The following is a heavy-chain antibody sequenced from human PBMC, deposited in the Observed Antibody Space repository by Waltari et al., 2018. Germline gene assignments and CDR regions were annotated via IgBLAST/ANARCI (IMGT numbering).Heavy chain of an antibody. CDR2: IHYSGST. D-gene: IGHD2-21*01. CDR3: ARDPGCGGDCFDY. J-gene: IGHJ4*02. Sequence: QLQLQESGPGLVKPSETLSLTCTVSGGSISSSSYYWGWIRQPPGKGLEWIGSIHYSGSTYYNPSLKSRVTISVDTSKNQFSLKLSSVTAADTAVYYCARDPGCGGDCFDYWGQGTLVTVSS. CDR1: GGSISSSSYY. V-gene: IGHV4-39*07.